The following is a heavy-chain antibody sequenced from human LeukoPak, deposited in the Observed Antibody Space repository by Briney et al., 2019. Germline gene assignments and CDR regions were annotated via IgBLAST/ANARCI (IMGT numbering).Heavy chain of an antibody. D-gene: IGHD3-16*02. J-gene: IGHJ4*02. CDR1: GDAFIPYT. Sequence: SVKVSCKASGDAFIPYTFSWVRQAPGQGLAWIGRIIPSLDVANYAQKFQGRVTMTTDRSTNTVYMELRSLRSDDTAVYYCARDRPVMITFGGVIIAAYWGQGTLVSVSS. V-gene: IGHV1-69*04. CDR3: ARDRPVMITFGGVIIAAY. CDR2: IIPSLDVA.